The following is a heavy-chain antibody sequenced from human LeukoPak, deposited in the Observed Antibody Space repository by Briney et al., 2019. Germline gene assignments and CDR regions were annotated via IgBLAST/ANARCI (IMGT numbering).Heavy chain of an antibody. CDR1: GFSLSTSGGG. J-gene: IGHJ6*03. CDR2: IYWDDDK. CDR3: ARYQQLEEYYYYYMDV. Sequence: SGPTLVKPTQTLTLTCTFSGFSLSTSGGGVGWIRQPPGKALEWFALIYWDDDKRYSPSLKSRLTITKDTSKNQVVITMTNMDPVNTATYYCARYQQLEEYYYYYMDVWGKGTTVTVSS. D-gene: IGHD2-2*01. V-gene: IGHV2-5*02.